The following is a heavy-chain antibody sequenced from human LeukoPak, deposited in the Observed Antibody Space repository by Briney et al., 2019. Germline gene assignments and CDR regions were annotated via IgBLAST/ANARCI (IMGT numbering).Heavy chain of an antibody. J-gene: IGHJ4*02. Sequence: GGSLRLSCAASGFTFSSYEMNWVRQAPGKGLEWVSYIIGAGHRVYYADSVKGRFTISRDNAKNSLYLQMNSLRAEDTGVYYCVRADLRLLLHYWGQGSLVTVSS. V-gene: IGHV3-48*03. CDR2: IIGAGHRV. CDR1: GFTFSSYE. D-gene: IGHD2-15*01. CDR3: VRADLRLLLHY.